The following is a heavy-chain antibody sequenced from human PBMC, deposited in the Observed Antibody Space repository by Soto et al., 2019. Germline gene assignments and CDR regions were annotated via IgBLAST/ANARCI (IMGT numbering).Heavy chain of an antibody. CDR2: MKPSTGDS. Sequence: GASVKVSCKASGYTFITNDINWVRQASGQGLEWMGWMKPSTGDSGSDPDFQGRITMTRDTATSTAYMELSSLKLEDTAVYYCARGGPAAGFDLWGQGSLVTVSS. CDR1: GYTFITND. D-gene: IGHD6-13*01. V-gene: IGHV1-8*01. CDR3: ARGGPAAGFDL. J-gene: IGHJ5*02.